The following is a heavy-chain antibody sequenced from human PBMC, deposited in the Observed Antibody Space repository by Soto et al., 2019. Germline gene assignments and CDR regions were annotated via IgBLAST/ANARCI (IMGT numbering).Heavy chain of an antibody. V-gene: IGHV3-33*01. CDR2: IWYDGSNK. CDR1: GFTFSSYG. J-gene: IGHJ4*02. CDR3: ARLDNYYDSSGFLARGGAIGY. D-gene: IGHD3-22*01. Sequence: GGSLRLSCAASGFTFSSYGMHWVRQAPGKGLEWVAVIWYDGSNKYYADSVKGRFTISRDNSKNTLYLQMNSLRAEDTAVYYCARLDNYYDSSGFLARGGAIGYWGQGTLVTVSS.